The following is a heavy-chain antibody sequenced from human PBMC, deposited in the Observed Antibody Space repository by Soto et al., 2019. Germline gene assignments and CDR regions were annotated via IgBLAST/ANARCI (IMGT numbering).Heavy chain of an antibody. V-gene: IGHV4-39*01. CDR2: IYYSGST. Sequence: PSETLSLTCTVSDGSISSSSYYWGWIRQPPGKGLEWIGNIYYSGSTYYNPSLKSRVTISVDTSKNQFSLKLSSVTAADTAVYYCASPHDGTNYYFDYWGQGTLVTVSS. J-gene: IGHJ4*02. CDR1: DGSISSSSYY. CDR3: ASPHDGTNYYFDY.